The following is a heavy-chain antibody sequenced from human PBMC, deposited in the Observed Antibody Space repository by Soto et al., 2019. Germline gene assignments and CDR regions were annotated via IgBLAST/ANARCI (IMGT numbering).Heavy chain of an antibody. D-gene: IGHD5-12*01. CDR2: IYHSGST. Sequence: PSETLSLTCAVSGGSISSSNWWSWVRQPPGKGLEWIGEIYHSGSTNYNPSLKSRVTISVDKSKNQFSLRLSSVTAADTAVYYCARDPGDGYNNPPIVFDYWGQGTLVTASS. V-gene: IGHV4-4*02. CDR3: ARDPGDGYNNPPIVFDY. CDR1: GGSISSSNW. J-gene: IGHJ4*02.